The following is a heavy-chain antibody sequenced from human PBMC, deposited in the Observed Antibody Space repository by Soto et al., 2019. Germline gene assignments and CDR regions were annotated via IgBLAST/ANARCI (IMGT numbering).Heavy chain of an antibody. V-gene: IGHV3-23*01. CDR1: GFTFSSYA. J-gene: IGHJ4*02. D-gene: IGHD3-22*01. CDR3: GPSTHPPSGYYHFDY. Sequence: GGSLRLSCAASGFTFSSYAMSWVRQAPGKGLEWVSAISGSGGSTYYADSVKGRFTISRDNSKNTLYLQMNSLRAEDTAVYYCGPSTHPPSGYYHFDYWGQGTLVTVYS. CDR2: ISGSGGST.